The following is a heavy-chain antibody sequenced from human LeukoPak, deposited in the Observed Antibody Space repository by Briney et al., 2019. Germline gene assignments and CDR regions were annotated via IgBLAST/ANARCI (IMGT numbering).Heavy chain of an antibody. J-gene: IGHJ5*02. CDR1: GGSISSGDYY. CDR3: ARPYYYDSRIDP. Sequence: SETLSLTCTVSGGSISSGDYYWSWIRQPPGRGLEWIAYMYYSGSTYYNPSLKSRVTMSADTSKNQLSLKLSSVTAADTAVYYCARPYYYDSRIDPWGQGILVTVSS. D-gene: IGHD3-22*01. V-gene: IGHV4-30-4*01. CDR2: MYYSGST.